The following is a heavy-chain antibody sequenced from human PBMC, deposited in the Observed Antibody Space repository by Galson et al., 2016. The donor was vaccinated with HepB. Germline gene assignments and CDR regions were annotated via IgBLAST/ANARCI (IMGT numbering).Heavy chain of an antibody. V-gene: IGHV4-59*01. D-gene: IGHD5-18*01. CDR1: GGSISSYY. Sequence: ETLSLTCSVSGGSISSYYWSWIRQPPGKGLEWIGNIYYSGSTNYNPSLKSRVTISGDTSKNPFSLKLGSVTAADTAVYYCARVATYSYGYFYGMDVWGQGTTVTVSS. J-gene: IGHJ6*02. CDR2: IYYSGST. CDR3: ARVATYSYGYFYGMDV.